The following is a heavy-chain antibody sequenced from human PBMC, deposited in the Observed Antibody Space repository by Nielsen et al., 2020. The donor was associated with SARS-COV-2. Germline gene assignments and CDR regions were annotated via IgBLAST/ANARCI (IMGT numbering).Heavy chain of an antibody. Sequence: ASVKVSCKASGGTFSSYAISWVRQAPGQGLEWMGWISPYNGNTNYAQKLQGRVTMTTDTSTTTAYMELRSLRSDDTAVYYCARVEQLYDYFDYWGQGTLVTVSS. D-gene: IGHD5/OR15-5a*01. CDR3: ARVEQLYDYFDY. J-gene: IGHJ4*02. V-gene: IGHV1-18*01. CDR1: GGTFSSYA. CDR2: ISPYNGNT.